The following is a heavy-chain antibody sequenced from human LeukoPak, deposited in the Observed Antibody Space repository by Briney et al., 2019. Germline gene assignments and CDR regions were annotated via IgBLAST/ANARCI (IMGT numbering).Heavy chain of an antibody. CDR2: FSGSGGST. CDR3: AKSSSGSSYNVLDY. Sequence: GGSLRLSCAASGFTFSSYAMSWVRQAPGKGLEWLSAFSGSGGSTYYADSVKGRFTISRDDSKNTLYLQMNSLRAEDTAVYYCAKSSSGSSYNVLDYWGQGTLVTVSS. V-gene: IGHV3-23*01. J-gene: IGHJ4*02. D-gene: IGHD3-10*01. CDR1: GFTFSSYA.